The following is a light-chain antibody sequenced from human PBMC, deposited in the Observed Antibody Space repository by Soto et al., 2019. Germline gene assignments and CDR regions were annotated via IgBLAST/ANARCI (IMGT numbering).Light chain of an antibody. J-gene: IGKJ4*01. CDR1: PGISSW. Sequence: DIHMPQSPSSVSASVGDRVTITCRASPGISSWLAWYQQKPGKAPKLLIYTVSSLQSGVPSRFSGSGSGTDVPLTISSLQPEDFATYYCQQANSFPLTGGGGPKVEIK. V-gene: IGKV1-12*01. CDR3: QQANSFPLT. CDR2: TVS.